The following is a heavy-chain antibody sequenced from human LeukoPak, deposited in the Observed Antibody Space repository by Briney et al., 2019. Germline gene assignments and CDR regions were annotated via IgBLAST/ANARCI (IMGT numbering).Heavy chain of an antibody. CDR1: GGSISSYY. J-gene: IGHJ4*02. CDR3: AREHRVGMATTYYFDY. V-gene: IGHV4-59*01. D-gene: IGHD5-24*01. Sequence: SETLSLTCTVSGGSISSYYWSWIRQPPGKGLEWIGYIYYSGSTNYNPSLKSRVTISVDTSKNQFSLRLSSVTAADTAVYYCAREHRVGMATTYYFDYWGQGTLVTVSS. CDR2: IYYSGST.